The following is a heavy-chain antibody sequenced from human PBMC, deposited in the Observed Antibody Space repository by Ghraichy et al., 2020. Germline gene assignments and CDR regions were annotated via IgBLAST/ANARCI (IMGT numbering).Heavy chain of an antibody. J-gene: IGHJ4*02. D-gene: IGHD6-6*01. Sequence: ASVKVSCKASGYTFTGYYMHWVRQAPGQGLEWMGRINPNSGGTNYAQKFQGRVTMTRDTSISTAYMELSRLRSDDTAVYYCAREAARLYAIDYWGQGTLVTVYS. CDR2: INPNSGGT. CDR3: AREAARLYAIDY. CDR1: GYTFTGYY. V-gene: IGHV1-2*06.